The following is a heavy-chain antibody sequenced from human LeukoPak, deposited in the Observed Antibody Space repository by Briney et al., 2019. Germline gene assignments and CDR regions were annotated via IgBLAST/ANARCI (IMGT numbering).Heavy chain of an antibody. D-gene: IGHD3-10*01. CDR3: ARDTSYYYGSGSYYNFDY. CDR1: GYTFTSYG. V-gene: IGHV1-18*04. Sequence: ASVKVSFKASGYTFTSYGISWVGQAPGQGLEWMGWISAYNGNTNYAQKLQGRVTMTTDTSTSTAYMELRSLRSDDTAVYYCARDTSYYYGSGSYYNFDYWGQGTLVTVSS. CDR2: ISAYNGNT. J-gene: IGHJ4*02.